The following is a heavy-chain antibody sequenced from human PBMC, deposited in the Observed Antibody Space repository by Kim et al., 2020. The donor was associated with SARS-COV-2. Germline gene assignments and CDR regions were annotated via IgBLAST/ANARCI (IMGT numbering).Heavy chain of an antibody. V-gene: IGHV1-69*13. J-gene: IGHJ6*02. Sequence: SVKVSCKASGGTFSSYAISWVRQAPGQGLEWMGGIIPIFGTANYAQKFQGRVTITADESTSTAYMELSSLRSEDTAVYYCARVFTELNIPALSTGTYYGMDVWGQGTTVTVSS. CDR2: IIPIFGTA. D-gene: IGHD1-1*01. CDR3: ARVFTELNIPALSTGTYYGMDV. CDR1: GGTFSSYA.